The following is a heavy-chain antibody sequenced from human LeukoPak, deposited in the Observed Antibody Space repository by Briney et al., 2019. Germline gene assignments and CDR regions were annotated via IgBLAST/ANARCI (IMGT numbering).Heavy chain of an antibody. V-gene: IGHV3-30*04. CDR3: ARARGPYYYGSGSYYNALDY. D-gene: IGHD3-10*01. CDR2: ISYDGSNK. J-gene: IGHJ4*02. CDR1: GFTFSSYA. Sequence: PGGSLRPSCAASGFTFSSYAMHWVRQAPGKGLEWVAVISYDGSNKYYADSVKGRFTISRDNSKNTLYLQMNSLRAEDTAVYYCARARGPYYYGSGSYYNALDYWGQGTLVTVSS.